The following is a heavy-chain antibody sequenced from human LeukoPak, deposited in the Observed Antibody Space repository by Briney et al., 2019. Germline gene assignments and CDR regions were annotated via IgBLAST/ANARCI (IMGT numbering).Heavy chain of an antibody. CDR1: GGSISSYY. V-gene: IGHV4-4*07. Sequence: SETLSLTCTVSGGSISSYYWSWIRQPAGKGLEWIGRIYTSGGTNYNPSLKSRVTMTTDTSTSTAYMELRSLRSDDTAVYYCARGLDTIFGVETPSDYWGQGTLVTVSS. CDR3: ARGLDTIFGVETPSDY. CDR2: IYTSGGT. J-gene: IGHJ4*02. D-gene: IGHD3-3*01.